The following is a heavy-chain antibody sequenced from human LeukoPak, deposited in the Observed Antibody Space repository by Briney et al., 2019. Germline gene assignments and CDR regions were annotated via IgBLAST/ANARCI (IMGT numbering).Heavy chain of an antibody. CDR3: ARGIESYGDYGY. CDR2: MYNSGST. V-gene: IGHV4-59*01. Sequence: PSETLSHTCTVSGGSISGSYWSWIRQPPGKGLEWIAYMYNSGSTNYDPSLKSRVTISIDTSKNQSSLKLSSLTAADTAIYYCARGIESYGDYGYWGQGILVTVSS. CDR1: GGSISGSY. D-gene: IGHD4-17*01. J-gene: IGHJ4*02.